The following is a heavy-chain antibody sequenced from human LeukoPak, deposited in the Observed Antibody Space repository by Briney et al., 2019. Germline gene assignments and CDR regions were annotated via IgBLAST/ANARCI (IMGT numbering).Heavy chain of an antibody. CDR2: ISVSGNT. J-gene: IGHJ4*02. Sequence: GGSLRLSCAASGFTVSSNYMSWVRQGPGKGLEWVSAISVSGNTYHADSVKGRFTISRDNSKNTLYLQMNSLRAADTAVYYCARDKGTSYLSSFDYWGQGTLVTVSS. CDR1: GFTVSSNY. CDR3: ARDKGTSYLSSFDY. V-gene: IGHV3-66*03. D-gene: IGHD6-6*01.